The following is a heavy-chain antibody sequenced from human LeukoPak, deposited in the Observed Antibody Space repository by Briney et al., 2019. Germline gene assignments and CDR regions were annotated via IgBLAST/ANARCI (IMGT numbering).Heavy chain of an antibody. D-gene: IGHD2-15*01. J-gene: IGHJ6*02. V-gene: IGHV1-69*13. CDR3: ASPGPKNIVVVVAAQAYGMDV. CDR1: GGTFSSYA. CDR2: IIPIFGTA. Sequence: SVKFSCKASGGTFSSYAISWVRQAPGQGLEWMGGIIPIFGTANYAQKFQGRVTITADESTSTACMELSSLRSEDTAVYYCASPGPKNIVVVVAAQAYGMDVWGQGTTVTVSS.